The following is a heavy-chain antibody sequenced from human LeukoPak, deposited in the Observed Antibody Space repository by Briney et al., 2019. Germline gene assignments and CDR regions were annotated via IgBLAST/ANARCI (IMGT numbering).Heavy chain of an antibody. Sequence: PSETLSLTCTVSSGSISSSHYWRRWIRQPPEKRLEWNGSIYYSGQTYYNPSLKSRVTISVDTPKNQVPRKLTSVNAANTAVYHCARQVGDGRWYFDYWGQGTLVTVSS. D-gene: IGHD4-23*01. V-gene: IGHV4-39*01. CDR1: SGSISSSHYW. CDR2: IYYSGQT. CDR3: ARQVGDGRWYFDY. J-gene: IGHJ4*02.